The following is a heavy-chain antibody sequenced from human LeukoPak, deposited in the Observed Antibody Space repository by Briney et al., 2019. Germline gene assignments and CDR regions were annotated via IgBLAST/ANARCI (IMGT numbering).Heavy chain of an antibody. CDR2: IYYSGST. V-gene: IGHV4-59*08. Sequence: PSETLSLTCTVSGGSISSYYWSWIRQPPGKGLEWIGYIYYSGSTNYNPSLKSRVTISVDTSKNQFSLKLSSVTAADTAVYYCASYDSSGYRAFDVWGQGTMVTVSS. D-gene: IGHD3-22*01. J-gene: IGHJ3*01. CDR3: ASYDSSGYRAFDV. CDR1: GGSISSYY.